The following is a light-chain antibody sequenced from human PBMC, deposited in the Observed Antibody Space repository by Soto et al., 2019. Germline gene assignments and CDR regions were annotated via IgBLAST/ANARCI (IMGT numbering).Light chain of an antibody. CDR1: QAVTRKF. J-gene: IGKJ1*01. CDR2: GAS. Sequence: LTKSPGTLSLYPADQATFSCKVSQAVTRKFLAWYQQKPGQPPKLLILGASTRATGIADRFSGSGSGTDFTLTISRLQPEDFAVYHCQQYGASPWTFGQGTKVDI. V-gene: IGKV3-20*01. CDR3: QQYGASPWT.